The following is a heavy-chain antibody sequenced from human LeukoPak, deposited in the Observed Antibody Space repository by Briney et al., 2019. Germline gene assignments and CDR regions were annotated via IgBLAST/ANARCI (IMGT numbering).Heavy chain of an antibody. CDR3: ARAVFDWLRLASHTYYFDY. CDR2: IYSGGST. V-gene: IGHV3-66*01. Sequence: GGSLRLSCAASGFSVSVNYMSWVRQAPGKGLEWVSVIYSGGSTYYADSVKGRFTISRDNSKNTLYLQMNSLRAEDTAVYYCARAVFDWLRLASHTYYFDYWGQGTLVTVSS. D-gene: IGHD3-9*01. CDR1: GFSVSVNY. J-gene: IGHJ4*02.